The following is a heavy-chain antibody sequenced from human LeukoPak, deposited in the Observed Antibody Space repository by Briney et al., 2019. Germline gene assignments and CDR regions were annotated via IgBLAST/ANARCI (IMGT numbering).Heavy chain of an antibody. Sequence: ASVRVSCKVSGYTLTELSMHWVRQAPGKGLEWMGGFDPEDGETIYAQKFQGRVTMTEDTSTDTAYMELSSLRSEDTAVYYCARGQLDIVVVVTAEGGAFDIWGQGTMVTVSS. V-gene: IGHV1-24*01. CDR3: ARGQLDIVVVVTAEGGAFDI. CDR1: GYTLTELS. CDR2: FDPEDGET. J-gene: IGHJ3*02. D-gene: IGHD2-15*01.